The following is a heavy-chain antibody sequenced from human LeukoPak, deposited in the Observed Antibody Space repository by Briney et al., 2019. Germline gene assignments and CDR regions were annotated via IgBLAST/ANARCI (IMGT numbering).Heavy chain of an antibody. J-gene: IGHJ4*02. CDR3: ARGPMIVVVISFDY. Sequence: GGSLRLSCAASGFTFSSYAMSWVRQAPGKGLEWVSAISGSGGSTYYADSVKGRFTISRDNSKNTLYLQMNSLRAEDTAVYYCARGPMIVVVISFDYWGQGTLVTVSS. CDR2: ISGSGGST. V-gene: IGHV3-23*01. CDR1: GFTFSSYA. D-gene: IGHD3-22*01.